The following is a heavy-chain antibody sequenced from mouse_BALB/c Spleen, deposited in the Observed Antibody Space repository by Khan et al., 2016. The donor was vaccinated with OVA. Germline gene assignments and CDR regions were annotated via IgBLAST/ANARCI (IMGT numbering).Heavy chain of an antibody. J-gene: IGHJ3*01. D-gene: IGHD2-2*01. CDR3: AIIFYGYDWFAY. CDR2: IWSDGNT. Sequence: QVQLKESGPGLVAPSQSLSITCTVSGSSSTSYGVSWARQTPGKGLDWLGVIWSDGNTNYHSSLKSRLTITKDNSKSQALLKLNSLQTDDTATYYCAIIFYGYDWFAYWGQGTLVTVSA. CDR1: GSSSTSYG. V-gene: IGHV2-3*01.